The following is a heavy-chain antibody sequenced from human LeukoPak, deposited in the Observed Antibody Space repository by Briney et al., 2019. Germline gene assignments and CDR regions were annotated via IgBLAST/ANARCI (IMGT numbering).Heavy chain of an antibody. D-gene: IGHD5-18*01. CDR3: ATPRGYSYEFDY. J-gene: IGHJ4*02. CDR2: IIPIFGTA. V-gene: IGHV1-69*13. Sequence: SVKVSCEASGGTFSSYAISWVRQAPGQGLEWMGGIIPIFGTANYAQKFQGRVTITADESTSTAYMELSSLRSEDTAVYYCATPRGYSYEFDYWGQGTLVTVSS. CDR1: GGTFSSYA.